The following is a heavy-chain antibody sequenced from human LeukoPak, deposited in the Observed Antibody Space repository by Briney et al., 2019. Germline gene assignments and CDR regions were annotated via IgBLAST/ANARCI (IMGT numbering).Heavy chain of an antibody. Sequence: ASVKVSCKASGYTFTGYYMHWVRQVPGQGLEWMGRINPNSGGTNYAQKFQGRVTMTRDTSISTAYMELSRLRSDDTAVYYCARDSHDDYGDYVWFDPWGQGTLVTVSS. J-gene: IGHJ5*02. CDR2: INPNSGGT. CDR3: ARDSHDDYGDYVWFDP. D-gene: IGHD4-17*01. CDR1: GYTFTGYY. V-gene: IGHV1-2*06.